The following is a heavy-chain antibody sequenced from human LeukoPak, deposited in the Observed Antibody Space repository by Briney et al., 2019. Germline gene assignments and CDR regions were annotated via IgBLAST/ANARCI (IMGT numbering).Heavy chain of an antibody. D-gene: IGHD5-18*01. Sequence: GGSLRLSCAASGFTFSSNGMNWVRQAPGKGLEWVSAISGSGGSTYYADSVKGRFTISRDNSKNTLYLQMNSLRAEDTAVYYCARVGYTYGFDYWGQGTLVTVSS. V-gene: IGHV3-23*01. CDR3: ARVGYTYGFDY. CDR2: ISGSGGST. J-gene: IGHJ4*02. CDR1: GFTFSSNG.